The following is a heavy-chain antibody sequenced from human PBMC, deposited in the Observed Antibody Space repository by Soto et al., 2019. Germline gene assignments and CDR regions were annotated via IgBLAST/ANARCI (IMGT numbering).Heavy chain of an antibody. J-gene: IGHJ6*02. CDR1: GGTISSSSYS. Sequence: SETLSLTCTVSGGTISSSSYSWGWIRQPPGKGLEWIGTVYYSGSTDCNPSLKSRVTISVDTSKNQFSLKLSSVTAADTAVYYCARDAAMVTDGMDVWGQGTTVTV. CDR2: VYYSGST. V-gene: IGHV4-39*07. CDR3: ARDAAMVTDGMDV. D-gene: IGHD5-18*01.